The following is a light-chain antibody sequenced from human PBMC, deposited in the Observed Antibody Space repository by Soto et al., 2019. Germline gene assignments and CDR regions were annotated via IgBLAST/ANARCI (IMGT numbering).Light chain of an antibody. CDR3: QRYGTWPLT. V-gene: IGKV3-20*01. CDR2: GAA. Sequence: EIVLTQSPGTLSLSPGERVTLSCRASRSVTNNYVAWYQQIPGQAPRLLIYGAASRAAGIPDRFSGSGSAADFSLAISRLEPEDFAVYFCQRYGTWPLTFGGGTKV. J-gene: IGKJ4*01. CDR1: RSVTNNY.